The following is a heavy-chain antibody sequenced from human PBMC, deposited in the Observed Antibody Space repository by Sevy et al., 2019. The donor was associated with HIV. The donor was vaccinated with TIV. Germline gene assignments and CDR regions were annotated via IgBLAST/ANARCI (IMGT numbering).Heavy chain of an antibody. J-gene: IGHJ4*01. Sequence: GGSLRLSCVGSGFRFGSQAMSWVRQAPGKGLEWVSGMSGRGDSRGYAHSVKGRFTISRDNSKNTVYLQMNSLTDEDTALYYCAKDVPDQSWYDDFWSGSPCFDYWGRGILVTGSS. CDR1: GFRFGSQA. V-gene: IGHV3-23*01. CDR2: MSGRGDSR. D-gene: IGHD3-3*01. CDR3: AKDVPDQSWYDDFWSGSPCFDY.